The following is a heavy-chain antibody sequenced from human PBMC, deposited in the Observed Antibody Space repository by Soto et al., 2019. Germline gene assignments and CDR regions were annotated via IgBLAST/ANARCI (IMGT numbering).Heavy chain of an antibody. Sequence: GGSLRLSCAASGFTFSDYYMSWIRQAPGKGLEWVSYISSSGSTIYYADSVKGRFTISRDNSKNTLYLQMNSLRAEDTAVYYCAKGAPYSPGLIDYWGQGTLVTVSS. J-gene: IGHJ4*02. CDR1: GFTFSDYY. CDR3: AKGAPYSPGLIDY. D-gene: IGHD2-15*01. V-gene: IGHV3-11*01. CDR2: ISSSGSTI.